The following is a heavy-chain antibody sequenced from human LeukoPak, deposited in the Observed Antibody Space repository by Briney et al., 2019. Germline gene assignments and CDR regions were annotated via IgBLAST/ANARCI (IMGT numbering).Heavy chain of an antibody. D-gene: IGHD6-6*01. CDR3: VRATSSLAFDI. CDR2: IYSGGST. Sequence: GGSLRLSCAASGFSVSGDYINWFRQAPGKGLEWVSVIYSGGSTYYADSVEGRFTISRHTSKNTVYLYMNNLRPEDTAVYYCVRATSSLAFDIWGQGTKVTVSS. V-gene: IGHV3-53*04. CDR1: GFSVSGDY. J-gene: IGHJ3*02.